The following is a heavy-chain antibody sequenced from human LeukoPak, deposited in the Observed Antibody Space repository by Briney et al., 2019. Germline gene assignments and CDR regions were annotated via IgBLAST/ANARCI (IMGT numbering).Heavy chain of an antibody. D-gene: IGHD2-2*01. CDR2: IYYSGST. Sequence: SETLSLTCTVSGGSISSGSYYWGWIRQPPGKGLEWIGRIYYSGSTYYNPSLKSRVTISLDTSKNQFSLKLSSVTAADTAVYYCARHVFCSSTSCYPFAFWFDPWGQGTLVTVSS. V-gene: IGHV4-39*01. CDR1: GGSISSGSYY. J-gene: IGHJ5*02. CDR3: ARHVFCSSTSCYPFAFWFDP.